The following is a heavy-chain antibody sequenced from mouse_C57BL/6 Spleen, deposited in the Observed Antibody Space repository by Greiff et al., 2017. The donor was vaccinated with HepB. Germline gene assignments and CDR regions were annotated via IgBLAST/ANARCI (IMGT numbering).Heavy chain of an antibody. CDR1: GYTFTDYY. V-gene: IGHV1-76*01. CDR3: ARGDYYYGSHYYAMDD. D-gene: IGHD1-1*01. Sequence: VQLKESGAELVWPGASVKLSCKASGYTFTDYYINWVKQRPGQGLEWIARIYPGSGNTYYNEKFKGKATLTAEKSSSTAYMQLSSLTSEDSAVYFCARGDYYYGSHYYAMDDWGQGTSVTVS. CDR2: IYPGSGNT. J-gene: IGHJ4*01.